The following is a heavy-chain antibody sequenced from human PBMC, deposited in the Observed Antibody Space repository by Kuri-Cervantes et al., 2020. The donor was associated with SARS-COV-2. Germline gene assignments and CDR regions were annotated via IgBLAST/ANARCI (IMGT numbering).Heavy chain of an antibody. CDR1: GFTFSSYS. CDR2: ISSSSSTI. Sequence: GESLKISCAASGFTFSSYSMNWVRQAPGKGLEWVSYISSSSSTIYYADSVKGRFTISRDNAKNSLYLQMNSLRDEDTAVYYCARASEYYSGGSCSPYYYYGMDVCGQGTTVVVSS. V-gene: IGHV3-48*02. J-gene: IGHJ6*02. CDR3: ARASEYYSGGSCSPYYYYGMDV. D-gene: IGHD2-15*01.